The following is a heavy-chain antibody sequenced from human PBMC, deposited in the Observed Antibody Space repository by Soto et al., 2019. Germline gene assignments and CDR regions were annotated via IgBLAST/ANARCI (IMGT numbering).Heavy chain of an antibody. J-gene: IGHJ3*02. V-gene: IGHV3-9*01. CDR1: GFTFDDYA. CDR3: AKDIAEYCSSTSCYGRSAFDI. Sequence: GGSLRLSCAASGFTFDDYAMHWVRQAPGKGLEWVSGISWNSGSIGYGDSVKGRFTISRDNAKNSLYLQMNSLRAEDTALYYCAKDIAEYCSSTSCYGRSAFDIWGQGTMVTVSS. D-gene: IGHD2-2*01. CDR2: ISWNSGSI.